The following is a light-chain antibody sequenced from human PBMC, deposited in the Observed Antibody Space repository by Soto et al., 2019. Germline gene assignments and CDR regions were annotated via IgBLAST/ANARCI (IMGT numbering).Light chain of an antibody. V-gene: IGKV3-20*01. J-gene: IGKJ1*01. Sequence: ELVLTQSPGTLSLSPGARATLSCRARQSVSSNYLAWYQQKPGQAHRLIIYGASRRATGIPDRFSGSGSGTDFTLTISRLEPEDLAVYYGQQFGSSPTWTFGQGTKVDIK. CDR2: GAS. CDR3: QQFGSSPTWT. CDR1: QSVSSNY.